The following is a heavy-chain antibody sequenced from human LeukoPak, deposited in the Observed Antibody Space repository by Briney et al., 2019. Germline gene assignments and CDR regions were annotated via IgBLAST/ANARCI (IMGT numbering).Heavy chain of an antibody. CDR3: ARDHGRGSLFGVVMPFDY. J-gene: IGHJ4*02. CDR2: INPNSGVT. D-gene: IGHD3-3*01. CDR1: GYTFTGYY. Sequence: ASVKVSCKASGYTFTGYYMFWVRQAPGQGLEWMGRINPNSGVTNYAQKLQGRVTMTTDTSTSTAYMELRSLRSDDTAVYYCARDHGRGSLFGVVMPFDYWGQGTLVTVSS. V-gene: IGHV1-2*06.